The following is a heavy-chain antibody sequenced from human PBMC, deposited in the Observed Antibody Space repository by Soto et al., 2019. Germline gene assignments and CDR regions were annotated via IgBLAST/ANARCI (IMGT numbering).Heavy chain of an antibody. J-gene: IGHJ4*02. CDR2: IYSGGST. CDR3: ARPPDMVRGVIRDY. Sequence: LSLTCAASGFTVSSNYMSWVRQAPGKGLEWVSVIYSGGSTYYADSVKGRFTISRDNSKNTLYLQMNSLRAEDTAVYYCARPPDMVRGVIRDYWGQGTLVTVSS. D-gene: IGHD3-10*01. CDR1: GFTVSSNY. V-gene: IGHV3-66*01.